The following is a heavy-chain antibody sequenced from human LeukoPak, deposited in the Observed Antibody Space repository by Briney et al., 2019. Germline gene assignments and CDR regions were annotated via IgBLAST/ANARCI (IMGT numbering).Heavy chain of an antibody. CDR1: GFTFSNYW. Sequence: GGSLRLSCAASGFTFSNYWMHWVRQAPGKGLVWVSRIDSDGSSTNYADSVKGRFTISRDNAKNTLYLQMNSLRAEDTAVYHCARITSRLHFDYWGQGTLVSVSS. CDR3: ARITSRLHFDY. CDR2: IDSDGSST. V-gene: IGHV3-74*01. J-gene: IGHJ4*02. D-gene: IGHD2-2*01.